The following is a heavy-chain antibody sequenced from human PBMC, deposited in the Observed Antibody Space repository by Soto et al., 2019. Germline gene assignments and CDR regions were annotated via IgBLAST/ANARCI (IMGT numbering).Heavy chain of an antibody. D-gene: IGHD6-6*01. CDR2: MSYDGSSI. Sequence: SLRLSCAASGFSFSTYGMHWVRQAPGKELEWLAVMSYDGSSIKYADSVKGRFTISRDTSKNTLYLEMNSLTAEDTAVYYCAKEGSGASRLLLYYGMDVWGQGTTVTVSS. CDR1: GFSFSTYG. J-gene: IGHJ6*02. V-gene: IGHV3-30*18. CDR3: AKEGSGASRLLLYYGMDV.